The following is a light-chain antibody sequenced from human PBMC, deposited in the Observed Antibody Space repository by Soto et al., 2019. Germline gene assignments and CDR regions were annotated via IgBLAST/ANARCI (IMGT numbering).Light chain of an antibody. CDR3: QHYYNWPRT. Sequence: EIVLTHSPGTLSLSPGERATLSRRASQNILRNLAWYQHKPGQPPRLLIYGASTRATGIPGRFSGSGSGTEFTLTISSLQSEDFAVYYCQHYYNWPRTFGQGTKVDIK. J-gene: IGKJ1*01. V-gene: IGKV3-15*01. CDR2: GAS. CDR1: QNILRN.